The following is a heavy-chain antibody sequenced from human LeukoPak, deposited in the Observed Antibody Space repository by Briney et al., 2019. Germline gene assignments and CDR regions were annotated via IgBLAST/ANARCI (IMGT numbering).Heavy chain of an antibody. CDR3: AKDDDWGRYKH. J-gene: IGHJ1*01. Sequence: GGSLRLSCGASGFTFSSHGMNWVRQDPGKGLEWVSGMSPSGGITYYTDSVKGRFTISRDNSKITVSLQMNSLRGEDTAVYYCAKDDDWGRYKHWGQGTLVTVSS. D-gene: IGHD3-16*01. CDR1: GFTFSSHG. V-gene: IGHV3-23*01. CDR2: MSPSGGIT.